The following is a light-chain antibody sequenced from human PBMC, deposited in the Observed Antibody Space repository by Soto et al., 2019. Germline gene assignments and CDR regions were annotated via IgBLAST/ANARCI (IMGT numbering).Light chain of an antibody. Sequence: EILMKQSPATLSVSPGERATLSCRASQSVNIYLAWYQQKPGQAPRLLIFGASYRATGIPARFSGSGSGTEFNLTISSLQSEDFAVYFCQQYDDWLRLTFGGGTKVEIK. CDR1: QSVNIY. CDR3: QQYDDWLRLT. CDR2: GAS. V-gene: IGKV3D-15*01. J-gene: IGKJ4*01.